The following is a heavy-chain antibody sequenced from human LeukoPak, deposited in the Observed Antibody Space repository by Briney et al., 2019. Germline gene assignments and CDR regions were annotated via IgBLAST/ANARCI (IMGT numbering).Heavy chain of an antibody. Sequence: SETLSLTCAVYGGSFSGYYWSWIRQPPGKGLEWIGEINHSGSTNYNPSLKSRVTISVDTSKNQFSLKLSSVTAADTAVYYCARGRGWLSNGYSPPGRFLGDAFDIWGQGTMVTVSS. J-gene: IGHJ3*02. CDR3: ARGRGWLSNGYSPPGRFLGDAFDI. CDR2: INHSGST. V-gene: IGHV4-34*01. CDR1: GGSFSGYY. D-gene: IGHD3-22*01.